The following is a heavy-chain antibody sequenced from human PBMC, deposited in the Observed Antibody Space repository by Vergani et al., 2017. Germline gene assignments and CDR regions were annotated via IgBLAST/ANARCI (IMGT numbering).Heavy chain of an antibody. CDR1: GFLFNNYP. Sequence: EVQLVESGGGLVPPGGSLRLSCEVSGFLFNNYPMNWIRQAPGKGLEWVSYISSGGTIYYADSVKGRFTISRDNAKNSLYLQMNSLRGEDTAVYYCASRHEGAHSFYYGMDVWGQGTAVTVPS. CDR3: ASRHEGAHSFYYGMDV. V-gene: IGHV3-48*04. CDR2: ISSGGTI. J-gene: IGHJ6*02. D-gene: IGHD1-26*01.